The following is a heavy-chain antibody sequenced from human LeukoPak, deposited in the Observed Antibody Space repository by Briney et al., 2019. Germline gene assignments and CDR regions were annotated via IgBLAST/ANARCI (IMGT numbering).Heavy chain of an antibody. V-gene: IGHV1-69*05. D-gene: IGHD4/OR15-4a*01. J-gene: IGHJ4*02. CDR1: GGTFSSYA. Sequence: SVKVSCKASGGTFSSYAISWVRQAPGQGHEWMGRIIPIFGTANYAQKFQGRVTITTDESTSTAYMELSSLRSEDTAVYYCARDPLGPNGYWGQGTLVTVSS. CDR3: ARDPLGPNGY. CDR2: IIPIFGTA.